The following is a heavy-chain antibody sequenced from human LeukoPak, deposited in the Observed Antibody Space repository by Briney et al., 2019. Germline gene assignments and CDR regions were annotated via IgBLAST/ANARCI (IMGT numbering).Heavy chain of an antibody. J-gene: IGHJ1*01. CDR2: ITPGGGT. D-gene: IGHD3-22*01. CDR1: GYTFSSYA. Sequence: ASVKVSCKASGYTFSSYAMHWVRQAPGQGLEWMGWITPGGGTNYPQKFQGRVTMTRDTSISTAYMELSRLRSDDTAVYYCARESAQGDSSGYYYPEYFQHWGQGTLVTVSS. CDR3: ARESAQGDSSGYYYPEYFQH. V-gene: IGHV1-2*02.